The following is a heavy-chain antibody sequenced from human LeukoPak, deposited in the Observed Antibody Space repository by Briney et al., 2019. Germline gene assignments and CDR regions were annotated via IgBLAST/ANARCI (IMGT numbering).Heavy chain of an antibody. CDR3: AKKRSTGDWVPLDY. V-gene: IGHV3-23*01. Sequence: GGSLRLSCAASGFTFSKYAMIWVRQAPGKGLQWVSTISGSGGGTFYADSVKGRFTISRDNSKTTLYLQMNSLRVEDTAMYYCAKKRSTGDWVPLDYWGQGTLVTVSS. CDR1: GFTFSKYA. D-gene: IGHD2-21*02. CDR2: ISGSGGGT. J-gene: IGHJ4*02.